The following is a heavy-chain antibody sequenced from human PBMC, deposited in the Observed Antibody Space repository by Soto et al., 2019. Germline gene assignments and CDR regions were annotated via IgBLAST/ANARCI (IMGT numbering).Heavy chain of an antibody. CDR2: ISAYNGNT. CDR1: GYTFTSYG. J-gene: IGHJ6*02. V-gene: IGHV1-18*04. Sequence: QVQLVQSGAEVKKPGASVKVSCKASGYTFTSYGISWVRQATGQGLEWMGWISAYNGNTNYAQKLQGRVTMTTDTSTSTAYMELRSLRSDDTAVYYCARSGFGYCSSTSCYTYYYYGMDVWGQGTTVTVSS. D-gene: IGHD2-2*01. CDR3: ARSGFGYCSSTSCYTYYYYGMDV.